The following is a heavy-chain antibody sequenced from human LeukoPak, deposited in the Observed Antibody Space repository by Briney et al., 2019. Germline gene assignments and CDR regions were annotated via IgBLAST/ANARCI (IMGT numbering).Heavy chain of an antibody. V-gene: IGHV3-66*02. J-gene: IGHJ5*02. CDR1: GFTVSSNY. Sequence: GGSLRLSCAASGFTVSSNYMSWVRQAPGKGLEWVSVIYSGGSTYYSDSVKGRFTISRANSNNTLYLQMNSLRGEDTAVYYCARELVNWFDPWGQGTLVTDSS. D-gene: IGHD1-7*01. CDR2: IYSGGST. CDR3: ARELVNWFDP.